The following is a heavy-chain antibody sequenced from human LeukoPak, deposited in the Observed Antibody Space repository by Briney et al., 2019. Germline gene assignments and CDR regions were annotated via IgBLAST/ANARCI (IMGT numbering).Heavy chain of an antibody. J-gene: IGHJ6*02. CDR1: GGSISSSSYY. CDR3: ARDVGIHYYDSSGYPRPYYYYYYYGMDV. V-gene: IGHV4-39*07. D-gene: IGHD3-22*01. CDR2: IYYSGST. Sequence: PSETLSLTCTVSGGSISSSSYYWGWIRQPPGKGLEWIGSIYYSGSTYYNPSLKSRVTISVDTSKNQFSLKLSSVTAADTAVYYCARDVGIHYYDSSGYPRPYYYYYYYGMDVWGQGTTVTVSS.